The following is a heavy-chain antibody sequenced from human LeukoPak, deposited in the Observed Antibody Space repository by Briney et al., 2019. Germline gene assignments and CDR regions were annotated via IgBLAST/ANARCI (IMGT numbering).Heavy chain of an antibody. CDR1: GFTFSNYG. J-gene: IGHJ4*02. D-gene: IGHD6-19*01. Sequence: PPGGSLRLSYTTSGFTFSNYGMHWVRQAPGKGLEWVAFIRYDGSPKYYADSVKGRFTISRDNAKNSLYLQMNSLRAEDTAVYYCARGIQLHYYSSGWYPFDYWGQGTLVTVSS. V-gene: IGHV3-30*02. CDR3: ARGIQLHYYSSGWYPFDY. CDR2: IRYDGSPK.